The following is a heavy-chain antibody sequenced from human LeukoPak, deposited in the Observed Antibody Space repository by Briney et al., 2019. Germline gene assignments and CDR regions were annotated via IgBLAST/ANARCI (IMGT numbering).Heavy chain of an antibody. CDR2: ISWRSSDI. D-gene: IGHD2-2*01. CDR1: GFTFSSYN. J-gene: IGHJ4*02. V-gene: IGHV3-21*01. CDR3: ARDGGCSSTSCHRRYYFDY. Sequence: GGSLRPSCAASGFTFSSYNMKWVRQAPGKGLEWVSSISWRSSDIEYADSVKGRFTISRDNAKKSLYLQMNNLRAEDTAVYYCARDGGCSSTSCHRRYYFDYWGQGTLVTVSS.